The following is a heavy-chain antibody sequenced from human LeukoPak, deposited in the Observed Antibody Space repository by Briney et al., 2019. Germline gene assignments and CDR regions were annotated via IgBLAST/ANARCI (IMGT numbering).Heavy chain of an antibody. CDR2: ISGSGGST. D-gene: IGHD3-10*01. Sequence: GGSLRLSCAASGFTFSSYAMSWVRQAPGKGLEWVSAISGSGGSTYYADSVKGRFTISRDNSKNTLYLQMNSLRAEDTAVYNCAKVVDYYGSGSYYNMYGMDVWGQGTTVTVSS. CDR3: AKVVDYYGSGSYYNMYGMDV. V-gene: IGHV3-23*01. CDR1: GFTFSSYA. J-gene: IGHJ6*02.